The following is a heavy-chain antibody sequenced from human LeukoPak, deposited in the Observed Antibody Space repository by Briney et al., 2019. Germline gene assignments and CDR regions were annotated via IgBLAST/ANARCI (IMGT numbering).Heavy chain of an antibody. CDR2: INAKSGGS. V-gene: IGHV1-2*02. CDR3: GRAEGSGLSDS. Sequence: ASVKVSCKASGYTSTDHYMQWLRQAPGQGLEWMGWINAKSGGSYYAQKFQGRVTMTRDTSINTVYMELSSLTSDDTAVYYCGRAEGSGLSDSWGQGTLVTVSS. D-gene: IGHD2-15*01. CDR1: GYTSTDHY. J-gene: IGHJ4*02.